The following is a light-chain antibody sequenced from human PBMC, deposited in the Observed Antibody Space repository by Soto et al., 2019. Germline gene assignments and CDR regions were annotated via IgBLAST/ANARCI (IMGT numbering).Light chain of an antibody. CDR1: QTISSW. V-gene: IGKV1-5*03. CDR2: KAS. CDR3: QQYNGLIT. Sequence: QSPSTLSGSVGDRVTIPCRASQTISSWLAWYQQKPGKAPKLLIYKASTLKSEVPSRLSGSGSGTEFTLTISSLQPDDFATYYCQQYNGLITFGQGTRLEIK. J-gene: IGKJ5*01.